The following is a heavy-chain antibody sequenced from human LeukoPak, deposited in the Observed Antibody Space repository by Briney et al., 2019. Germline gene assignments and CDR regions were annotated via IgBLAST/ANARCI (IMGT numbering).Heavy chain of an antibody. CDR3: VKDLRSDFMGVLSRYLSY. CDR1: GFTFSSFA. Sequence: GGSLRLSCSASGFTFSSFAMHWVRQAPGKGLEYVAAISRNGGSTYYADSVKGRFTISRDNSESTLYLQMSSLRAEDTAVYLCVKDLRSDFMGVLSRYLSYWGQGTLVTVSS. CDR2: ISRNGGST. D-gene: IGHD2/OR15-2a*01. V-gene: IGHV3-64D*09. J-gene: IGHJ4*02.